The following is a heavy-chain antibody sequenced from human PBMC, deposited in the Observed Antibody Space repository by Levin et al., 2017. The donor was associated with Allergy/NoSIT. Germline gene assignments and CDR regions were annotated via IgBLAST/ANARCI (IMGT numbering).Heavy chain of an antibody. D-gene: IGHD2-15*01. CDR1: GFTFSRYW. Sequence: PGESLKISCAASGFTFSRYWMSWVRQAPGKGLEWVANIKHDASEKYYVDSVKGRFTISRDNAKNSLYLQMDSLRVEDTAVYYCARVQKGFCSDGRCYEFDTWGQGTLVTVSA. CDR3: ARVQKGFCSDGRCYEFDT. J-gene: IGHJ5*02. CDR2: IKHDASEK. V-gene: IGHV3-7*04.